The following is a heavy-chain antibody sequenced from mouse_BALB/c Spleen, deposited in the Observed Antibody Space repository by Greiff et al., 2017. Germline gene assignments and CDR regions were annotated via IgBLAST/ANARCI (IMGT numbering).Heavy chain of an antibody. J-gene: IGHJ4*01. V-gene: IGHV3-2*02. CDR1: GYSITSDYA. CDR3: AREGNGYRYYAMDY. Sequence: EVQLQESGPGLVKPSQSLSLTCTVTGYSITSDYAWNWIRQFPGNKLEWMGYISYSGSTSYNPSLKSRISITRDTSKNQFFLQLNSVTTEDTATYYCAREGNGYRYYAMDYWGQGTSVTVSS. CDR2: ISYSGST. D-gene: IGHD2-2*01.